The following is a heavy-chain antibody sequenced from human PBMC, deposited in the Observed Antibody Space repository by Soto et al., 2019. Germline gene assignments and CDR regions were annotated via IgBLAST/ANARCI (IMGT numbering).Heavy chain of an antibody. J-gene: IGHJ4*02. D-gene: IGHD2-15*01. CDR1: GYTFTTYG. Sequence: QVQLVQSGAEMKRPGASLKVSCKASGYTFTTYGFNWVRQAPGQGLEWMGWISPYNGDTNYAQNFQGRVTLTTDTSTSTAYMELRGLTSDDTAVYYCARTPRAQMIVLEAATRFDYWGQGTLVTVSS. V-gene: IGHV1-18*04. CDR3: ARTPRAQMIVLEAATRFDY. CDR2: ISPYNGDT.